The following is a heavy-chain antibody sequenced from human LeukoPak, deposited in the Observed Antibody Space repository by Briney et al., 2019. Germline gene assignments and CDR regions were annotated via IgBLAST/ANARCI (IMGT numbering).Heavy chain of an antibody. CDR2: IYPGDSDT. D-gene: IGHD3-22*01. V-gene: IGHV5-51*01. Sequence: GESLKISCKGSGYSFTSYWIGWVRQMPGKGLEWMGNIYPGDSDTSYRPSFQGQVTISADKSISTAYLQWSSLTASDTAMYYCARPARHSSGYGPLPDAFDIWGQGTMVTVSS. J-gene: IGHJ3*02. CDR1: GYSFTSYW. CDR3: ARPARHSSGYGPLPDAFDI.